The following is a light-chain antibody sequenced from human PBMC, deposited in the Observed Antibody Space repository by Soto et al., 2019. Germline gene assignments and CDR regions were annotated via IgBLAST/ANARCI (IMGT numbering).Light chain of an antibody. Sequence: ETVFTQSPINVWTTPTHTSTLSCRPSQSVSSYLALYQQKPGQAPRLLIYGGSSRATAIPVRFSGSGSETDFTLTITRLEPEDFAVYYCQQYSRSRKFGEGAKVEIK. J-gene: IGKJ4*01. CDR1: QSVSSY. CDR3: QQYSRSRK. V-gene: IGKV3-20*01. CDR2: GGS.